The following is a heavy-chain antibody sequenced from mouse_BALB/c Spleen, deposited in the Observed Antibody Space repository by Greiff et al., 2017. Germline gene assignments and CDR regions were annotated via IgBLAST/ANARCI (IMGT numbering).Heavy chain of an antibody. CDR1: GFNIKDTY. J-gene: IGHJ1*01. CDR2: IDPANGNT. CDR3: APTGTGGYFDV. V-gene: IGHV14-3*02. Sequence: EVHLVESGAELVKPGASVKLSCTASGFNIKDTYMHWVKQRPEQGLEWIGRIDPANGNTKYDPKFQGKATITADTSSNTAYLQLSSLTSEDTAVYYCAPTGTGGYFDVWGAGTTVTVSS. D-gene: IGHD4-1*02.